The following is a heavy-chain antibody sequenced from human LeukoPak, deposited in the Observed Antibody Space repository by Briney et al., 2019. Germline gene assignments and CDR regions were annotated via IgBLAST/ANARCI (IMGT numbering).Heavy chain of an antibody. Sequence: GGSLRLSCAASGFTFSSYAMSWVRQAPGKGLEWVSAISGSGGSTYYADSVKGRFTISRDNSKNTLYLQMNSLRAEDTAVYYCARGSQDLWFGELFEYFQHWGQGTLVTVSS. CDR1: GFTFSSYA. CDR3: ARGSQDLWFGELFEYFQH. J-gene: IGHJ1*01. CDR2: ISGSGGST. D-gene: IGHD3-10*01. V-gene: IGHV3-23*01.